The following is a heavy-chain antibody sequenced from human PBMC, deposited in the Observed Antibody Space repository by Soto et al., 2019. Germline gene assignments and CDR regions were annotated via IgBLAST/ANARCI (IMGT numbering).Heavy chain of an antibody. Sequence: ASVKVSCKASGFTFSRYAVNWVRQAPGQGLEWMGWMNGNNGNTDYAQKFQGRVTMTRNTSISTAYMELSSLRSEDTAVYYCASVRAYYYGSGTHRHYYYYMDVWGKGTTVTVS. CDR1: GFTFSRYA. V-gene: IGHV1-8*01. CDR3: ASVRAYYYGSGTHRHYYYYMDV. CDR2: MNGNNGNT. J-gene: IGHJ6*03. D-gene: IGHD3-10*01.